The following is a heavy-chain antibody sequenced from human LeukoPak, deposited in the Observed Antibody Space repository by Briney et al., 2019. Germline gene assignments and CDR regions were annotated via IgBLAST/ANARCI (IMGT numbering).Heavy chain of an antibody. V-gene: IGHV1-2*02. Sequence: VASVKVSCKASGYTFTGYYMHWVRQAPGQGLEWMGWINPNSGGTNYARKYQGRVTTIKDTSISTAYMELSRLRSDDTAVYYCARIWYSSGWYHHAFDIWGQGTMVTVSS. CDR3: ARIWYSSGWYHHAFDI. J-gene: IGHJ3*02. CDR2: INPNSGGT. CDR1: GYTFTGYY. D-gene: IGHD6-19*01.